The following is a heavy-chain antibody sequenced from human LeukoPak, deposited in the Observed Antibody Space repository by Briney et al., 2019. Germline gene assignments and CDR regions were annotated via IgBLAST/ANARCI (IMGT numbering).Heavy chain of an antibody. D-gene: IGHD4-17*01. CDR1: GGSISSGSYY. CDR3: ARVRRGDYAFKGFDY. J-gene: IGHJ4*02. CDR2: IYTSGST. V-gene: IGHV4-61*02. Sequence: SETLSLTCTVSGGSISSGSYYWSWIRQPAGKGLEWIGRIYTSGSTNYNPSLKSRVTISVDTSKNQFSLKLSSVTAADTAVYYCARVRRGDYAFKGFDYWGQGTLVTVSS.